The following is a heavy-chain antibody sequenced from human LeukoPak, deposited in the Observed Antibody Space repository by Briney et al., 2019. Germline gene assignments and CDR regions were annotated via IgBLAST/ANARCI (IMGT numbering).Heavy chain of an antibody. Sequence: GGSLRLSCEASGFTFSTHAMNWIRQTPGKGLEWLSVISGDVQTTTYASSVKGRFTISRGNSKNTLYLEMNSLRVEDTAIYYCAKDGYYSSANHFARLHFDLWGRGTRVTVSS. D-gene: IGHD3-3*01. CDR1: GFTFSTHA. V-gene: IGHV3-23*01. CDR3: AKDGYYSSANHFARLHFDL. J-gene: IGHJ2*01. CDR2: ISGDVQTT.